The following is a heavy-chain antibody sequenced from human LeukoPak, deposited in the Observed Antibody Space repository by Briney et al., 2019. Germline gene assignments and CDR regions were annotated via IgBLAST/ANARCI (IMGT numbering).Heavy chain of an antibody. D-gene: IGHD3-22*01. V-gene: IGHV1-2*02. CDR2: INPNSGGT. J-gene: IGHJ4*02. CDR3: ARDAHYYDSSGHFDY. Sequence: ASVKVSCKASGYTFTGYYMHWVRQAPGQGLEWMGWINPNSGGTNYAQKFQGRVTMTRDTSISTAYMELSRLRSDDTAAYYCARDAHYYDSSGHFDYWGQGTLVTVSS. CDR1: GYTFTGYY.